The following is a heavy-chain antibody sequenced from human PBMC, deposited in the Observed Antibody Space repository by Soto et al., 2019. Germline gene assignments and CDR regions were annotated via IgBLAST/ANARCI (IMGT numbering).Heavy chain of an antibody. CDR3: ARDHPLFSFGYQRGNYFDY. D-gene: IGHD2-21*01. CDR1: GFTFSTYA. J-gene: IGHJ4*02. Sequence: GGSLRLSCAASGFTFSTYAMTWVRQAPGKGLEWVSAISGSGGSTYYADSVKGRFTISRDTSRNTLYLQMSILRVEDTAVYYCARDHPLFSFGYQRGNYFDYWGQGA. CDR2: ISGSGGST. V-gene: IGHV3-23*01.